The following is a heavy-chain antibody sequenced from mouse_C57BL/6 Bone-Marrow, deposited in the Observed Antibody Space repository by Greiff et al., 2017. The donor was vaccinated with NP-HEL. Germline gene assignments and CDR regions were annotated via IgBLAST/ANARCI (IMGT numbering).Heavy chain of an antibody. Sequence: QVQLQQSGAELARPGASVKLSCKASGYTFTSYGISWVKQRTGQGLEWIGEIYPRSGNTYYNEKFKGKATLTADKSSSTAYMELRSLTSEDSAVYFGAREGGQLRLLWAMDYWGQGTSVTVSS. D-gene: IGHD3-2*02. V-gene: IGHV1-81*01. CDR3: AREGGQLRLLWAMDY. J-gene: IGHJ4*01. CDR2: IYPRSGNT. CDR1: GYTFTSYG.